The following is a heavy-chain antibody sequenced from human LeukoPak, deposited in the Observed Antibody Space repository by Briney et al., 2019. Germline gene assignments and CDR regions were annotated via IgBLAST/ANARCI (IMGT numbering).Heavy chain of an antibody. CDR3: AKDPIAAVTWFDP. CDR1: GFTFSSYA. D-gene: IGHD6-13*01. V-gene: IGHV3-23*01. J-gene: IGHJ5*02. CDR2: ISGSGGST. Sequence: GGSLRLSCAAAGFTFSSYAMSWVRQAPGKGLELVSAISGSGGSTYYADSVKSRFTISRDNSKNTLYLQMNSLRAEDTAVYYCAKDPIAAVTWFDPWGQGTLVTVSS.